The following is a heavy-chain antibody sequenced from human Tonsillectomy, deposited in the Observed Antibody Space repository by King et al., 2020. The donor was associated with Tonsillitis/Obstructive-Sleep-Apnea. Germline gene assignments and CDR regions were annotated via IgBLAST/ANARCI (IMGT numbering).Heavy chain of an antibody. J-gene: IGHJ4*02. D-gene: IGHD2-15*01. CDR3: AKYCSGGSCHPGFDC. CDR1: GGSVGSASYF. Sequence: QLQESGPGLVKPSGTLSLTCTVSGGSVGSASYFWIWIRQPPGKGLEWFGYISYSGGTNYNPSLKSRVTISVDKSKNQFSLNLSSVTDADTAVYYCAKYCSGGSCHPGFDCWGQGTLVTVSS. CDR2: ISYSGGT. V-gene: IGHV4-61*01.